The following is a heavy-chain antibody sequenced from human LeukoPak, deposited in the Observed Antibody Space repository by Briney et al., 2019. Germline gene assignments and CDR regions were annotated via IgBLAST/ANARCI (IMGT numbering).Heavy chain of an antibody. CDR2: RSIYNGNT. J-gene: IGHJ4*02. CDR3: ARGGPFPSGSSSREYYLDY. V-gene: IGHV1-18*01. CDR1: GYDFINYG. D-gene: IGHD6-6*01. Sequence: ASVKVSCKASGYDFINYGISWVRQAPGQGLEWVGWRSIYNGNTDYKLQGRVTMTTDTSTSTAYMEVRSLRSDDTAVYYCARGGPFPSGSSSREYYLDYWGQGTLVTVSS.